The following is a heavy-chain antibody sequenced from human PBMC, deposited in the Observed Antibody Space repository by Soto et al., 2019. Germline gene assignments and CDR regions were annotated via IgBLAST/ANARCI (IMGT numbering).Heavy chain of an antibody. J-gene: IGHJ4*02. D-gene: IGHD1-26*01. CDR2: VSYDGSNK. Sequence: QVQLVESGGGVVKPGRSLRLSCVASVFTLSHYDMNWVRQAPGKGLEWVAVVSYDGSNKYYGDSVRGRFTISRDNSKNTLYLQMNSLRAEDTAVYYCANGELINPQLFEFWGQGALVTVSS. CDR3: ANGELINPQLFEF. V-gene: IGHV3-30*18. CDR1: VFTLSHYD.